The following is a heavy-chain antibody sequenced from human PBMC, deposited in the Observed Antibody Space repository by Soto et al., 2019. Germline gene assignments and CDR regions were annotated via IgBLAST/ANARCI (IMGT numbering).Heavy chain of an antibody. CDR1: GFTFSSYS. J-gene: IGHJ4*02. Sequence: GGYLRISCAAAGFTFSSYSMNWVRQDPGKGLEWVSYISSSGSTIYYADSVKGRFTISRDNAKNSLYLQMNSLRAEDTAVYYCARGGYSYGLYCLDYWGQGTLVTVSS. V-gene: IGHV3-48*04. CDR3: ARGGYSYGLYCLDY. CDR2: ISSSGSTI. D-gene: IGHD5-18*01.